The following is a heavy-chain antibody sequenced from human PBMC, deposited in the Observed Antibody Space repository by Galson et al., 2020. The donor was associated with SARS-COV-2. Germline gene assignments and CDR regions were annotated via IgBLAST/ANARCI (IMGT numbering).Heavy chain of an antibody. V-gene: IGHV4-31*01. D-gene: IGHD6-19*01. CDR1: GGSISSGGYY. CDR2: IYYSGST. CDR3: ARTQVVRGWYDAFDI. J-gene: IGHJ3*02. Sequence: SATLSLTCAVSGGSISSGGYYWSWIRQQPGKGLEWIGYIYYSGSTSYNPSLKSLVTISIDTSKNPFSLTLMSVSAADTAIFYCARTQVVRGWYDAFDIWGQGTMVTVSS.